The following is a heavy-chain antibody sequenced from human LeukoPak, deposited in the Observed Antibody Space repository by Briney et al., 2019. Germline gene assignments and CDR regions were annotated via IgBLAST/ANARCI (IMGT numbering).Heavy chain of an antibody. D-gene: IGHD3-22*01. CDR3: AKESIYYYDTEPPGDDAFDI. J-gene: IGHJ3*02. CDR1: GFTFSSYA. Sequence: PGGSLRLSCAASGFTFSSYAMSWVRQAPGKGLEWVSAISGSGGSTYYADSVKGRFTISRDNSKNTLYLQMNSLRAEDTAVYYCAKESIYYYDTEPPGDDAFDIWGQGTMVTVSS. CDR2: ISGSGGST. V-gene: IGHV3-23*01.